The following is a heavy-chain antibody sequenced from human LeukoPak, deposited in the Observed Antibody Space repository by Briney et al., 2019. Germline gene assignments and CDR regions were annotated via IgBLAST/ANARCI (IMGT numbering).Heavy chain of an antibody. V-gene: IGHV4-59*08. CDR1: GGSISSYY. D-gene: IGHD6-19*01. Sequence: SETLSLTCTVSGGSISSYYWSWIRQPPGKGLEWIGYIYYSGSTNYNPSLKSRVTISVDTSKNQFSLKLSSVTAADTAVYYCASRQGYSSGWTDYWGQGTLVTVSS. CDR3: ASRQGYSSGWTDY. CDR2: IYYSGST. J-gene: IGHJ4*02.